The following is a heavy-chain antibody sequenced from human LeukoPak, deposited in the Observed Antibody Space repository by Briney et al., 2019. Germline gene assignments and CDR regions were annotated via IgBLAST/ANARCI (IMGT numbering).Heavy chain of an antibody. D-gene: IGHD3-22*01. CDR1: GGSFSGYY. V-gene: IGHV4-34*01. CDR3: ARGVTMIVVVLGNWFDP. J-gene: IGHJ5*02. Sequence: SETLSLTWAVYGGSFSGYYWSWIRQPPGKGLEWIGEINHSGSTNYNPSLKSRVTISVDTSKNQFSLKLSSVTAADTAVYYCARGVTMIVVVLGNWFDPRGQGTLVTVSS. CDR2: INHSGST.